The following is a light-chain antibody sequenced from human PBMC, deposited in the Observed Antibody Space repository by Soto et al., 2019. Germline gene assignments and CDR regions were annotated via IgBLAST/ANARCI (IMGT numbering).Light chain of an antibody. CDR1: QSVSTNF. CDR2: GAS. Sequence: EIGLTQSPGTLSLSPGEGATLSCRASQSVSTNFFAWYQQKPGQAPRLLIYGASTRATGIPDRFSGSGSGTDFTLTISRLEPEDFAEYYCQQYSRTLSTFGPGTK. V-gene: IGKV3-20*01. CDR3: QQYSRTLST. J-gene: IGKJ1*01.